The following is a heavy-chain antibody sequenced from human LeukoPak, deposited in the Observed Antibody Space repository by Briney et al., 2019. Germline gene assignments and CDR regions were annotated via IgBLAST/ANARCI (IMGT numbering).Heavy chain of an antibody. CDR2: VSGTGGST. D-gene: IGHD3-22*01. CDR1: GFTFSSYA. V-gene: IGHV3-23*01. J-gene: IGHJ6*02. CDR3: AKVHYYDSSGYYYYFYGMDV. Sequence: GGSLRLSCAASGFTFSSYAMSWVRQGPGKGLEWVSGVSGTGGSTYSADSVKGRFTISRDDSKNTLYLQMNSLRAEDTAVYYCAKVHYYDSSGYYYYFYGMDVWGQGTTVTVSS.